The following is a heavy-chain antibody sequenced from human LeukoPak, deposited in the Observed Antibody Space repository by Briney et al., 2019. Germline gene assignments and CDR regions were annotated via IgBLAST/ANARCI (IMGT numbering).Heavy chain of an antibody. Sequence: ASVKVSCKASGYTFTGYYMHWVRQAPGQGLEWMGWINPNSGGANYAQKFQGRVTLTRDTTISTAYMELSRLRSDDTAVYYCTANCDFVYWGQGTLVTVSS. CDR2: INPNSGGA. J-gene: IGHJ4*02. D-gene: IGHD1-1*01. CDR1: GYTFTGYY. CDR3: TANCDFVY. V-gene: IGHV1-2*02.